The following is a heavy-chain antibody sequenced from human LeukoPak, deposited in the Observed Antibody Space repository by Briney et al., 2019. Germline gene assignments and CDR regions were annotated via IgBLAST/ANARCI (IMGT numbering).Heavy chain of an antibody. J-gene: IGHJ3*02. CDR2: IFYSGST. V-gene: IGHV4-39*01. CDR3: ARHGRAGLLKGAFDI. CDR1: GGSISSSAYF. Sequence: PSGTLSLTCTVSGGSISSSAYFWGWIRQPPGKGLEWIGSIFYSGSTYYNPSLKSRVTISVDTSKIQFSLKLSSVTAADTAVYYCARHGRAGLLKGAFDIWGQGTMVTVSS. D-gene: IGHD2/OR15-2a*01.